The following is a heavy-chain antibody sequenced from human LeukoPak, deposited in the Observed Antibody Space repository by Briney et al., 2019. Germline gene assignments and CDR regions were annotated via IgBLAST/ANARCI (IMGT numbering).Heavy chain of an antibody. CDR3: ARELAEAGFPPYFDS. Sequence: ASVKASCKASGYTFTSYYMHWVRQAPGQGLEWMGIINPSGGSTSYAQKFQDRVTMTRDTSASTAYMELSSLRSEDTAVYYCARELAEAGFPPYFDSWGQGTLVTVSA. CDR2: INPSGGST. D-gene: IGHD6-13*01. J-gene: IGHJ4*02. V-gene: IGHV1-46*01. CDR1: GYTFTSYY.